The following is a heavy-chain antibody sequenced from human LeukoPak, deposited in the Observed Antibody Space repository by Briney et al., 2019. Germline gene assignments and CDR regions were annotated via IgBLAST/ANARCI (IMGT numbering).Heavy chain of an antibody. CDR1: GFTFSSYS. CDR3: AREGGSHFDY. Sequence: PGGSLRLSCAASGFTFSSYSMTWVRQAPGKGLEWVSSISSSSSYIYYADSVKGRFTISRDNAKNSLYLQMNSLRAEDTAVYYCAREGGSHFDYWGQGTLVTVSS. V-gene: IGHV3-21*01. CDR2: ISSSSSYI. J-gene: IGHJ4*02. D-gene: IGHD1-26*01.